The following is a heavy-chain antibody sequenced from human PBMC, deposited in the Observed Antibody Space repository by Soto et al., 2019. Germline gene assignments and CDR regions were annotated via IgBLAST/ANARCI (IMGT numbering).Heavy chain of an antibody. J-gene: IGHJ4*02. CDR1: GITISNYP. CDR3: VKDDGGYPSTAPH. V-gene: IGHV3-23*04. D-gene: IGHD4-17*01. Sequence: EVRLVESGGGLVQPGGSLRLSCAASGITISNYPMSWFRQAPGKWLYWVSGISGSGDTTYYADSAKGRFTISKDISKNSLFLQLDSLRVEDSALYFCVKDDGGYPSTAPHWGQGTLVTVSP. CDR2: ISGSGDTT.